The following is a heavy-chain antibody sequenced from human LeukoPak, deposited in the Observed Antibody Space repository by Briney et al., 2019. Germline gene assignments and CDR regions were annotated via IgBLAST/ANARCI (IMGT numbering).Heavy chain of an antibody. Sequence: GGSLRLSCAASGYTFSDFSVSWVRQAPGKGLEWVSSIRVRSNYRYYADTVRGRFTISRDDARDSLFLQMNSLRAEDTAVYFCVRLRRNNDRSGYYYYYDYWGQGTLVTVSS. CDR3: VRLRRNNDRSGYYYYYDY. V-gene: IGHV3-21*01. J-gene: IGHJ4*02. CDR2: IRVRSNYR. D-gene: IGHD3-22*01. CDR1: GYTFSDFS.